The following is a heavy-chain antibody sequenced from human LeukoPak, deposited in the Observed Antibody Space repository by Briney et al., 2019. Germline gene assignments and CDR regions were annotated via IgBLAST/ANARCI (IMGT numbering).Heavy chain of an antibody. CDR2: ISSSSSYI. CDR3: ARDPEDHWGRPYYYDSSGRDTDY. Sequence: PGGSLRLSCAASGLTFSSYSMNWVRQAPGKGLEWVSSISSSSSYIYYADSVKGRFTISRDNAKNSLYLQMNSLRAEDTAVYYCARDPEDHWGRPYYYDSSGRDTDYWGQGTLVTVSS. J-gene: IGHJ4*02. V-gene: IGHV3-21*01. CDR1: GLTFSSYS. D-gene: IGHD3-22*01.